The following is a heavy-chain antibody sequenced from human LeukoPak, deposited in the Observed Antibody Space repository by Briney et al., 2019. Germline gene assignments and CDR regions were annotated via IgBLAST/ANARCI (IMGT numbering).Heavy chain of an antibody. CDR2: MYTSGST. J-gene: IGHJ6*03. D-gene: IGHD3-16*01. Sequence: PSETLSFTCTVSGGSISSGSYYWSWIRQPAGKGLEWIGRMYTSGSTNYNPSLKSRVTISVDTSKNQFSLNLSSVTAADTAVYYCARGASSSSAIGYYYYYMDVWGKGTTVTVSS. CDR3: ARGASSSSAIGYYYYYMDV. V-gene: IGHV4-61*02. CDR1: GGSISSGSYY.